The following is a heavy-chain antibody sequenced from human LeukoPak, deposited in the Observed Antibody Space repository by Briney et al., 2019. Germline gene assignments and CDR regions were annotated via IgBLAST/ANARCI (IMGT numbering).Heavy chain of an antibody. CDR2: INPNSGGT. J-gene: IGHJ4*02. D-gene: IGHD2-2*01. V-gene: IGHV1-2*02. Sequence: ASVKVSCKASGYTFTGYYMHWVRQAPGQGVEWMAWINPNSGGTNYAQKVQGRVTMTRDTSISTAYMELSRLRSDDTAVYYCARGIVPAAIFYWGQGTLVTVSS. CDR3: ARGIVPAAIFY. CDR1: GYTFTGYY.